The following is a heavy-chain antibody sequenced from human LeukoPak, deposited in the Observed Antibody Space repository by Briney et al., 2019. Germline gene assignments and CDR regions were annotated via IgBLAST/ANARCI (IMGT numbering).Heavy chain of an antibody. D-gene: IGHD5-12*01. V-gene: IGHV3-21*01. J-gene: IGHJ5*02. CDR2: ISSSNTYI. Sequence: GGSLRLSCAASGFIFSSYSMNWVRQAPGKGLEWVSSISSSNTYIYYADSVKGRFTISRDNAKNSLYLQMNSLRAEDTAVYYCARSVVASRFWFDPWGQGTLVTVSS. CDR3: ARSVVASRFWFDP. CDR1: GFIFSSYS.